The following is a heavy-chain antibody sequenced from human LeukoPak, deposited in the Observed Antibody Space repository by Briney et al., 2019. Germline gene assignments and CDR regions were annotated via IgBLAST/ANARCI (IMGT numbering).Heavy chain of an antibody. Sequence: GGSLRLSCAGSGFTFSSYGMHWVRQAPGKGLEWVAVIWYDGSNKYYADSVKGRFTISRDNSKNTLYLQMNSLRAEDTAVYYCARDGRIRQSGDAFDIWGQGTMVTVSS. D-gene: IGHD1-26*01. CDR2: IWYDGSNK. CDR1: GFTFSSYG. V-gene: IGHV3-33*01. CDR3: ARDGRIRQSGDAFDI. J-gene: IGHJ3*02.